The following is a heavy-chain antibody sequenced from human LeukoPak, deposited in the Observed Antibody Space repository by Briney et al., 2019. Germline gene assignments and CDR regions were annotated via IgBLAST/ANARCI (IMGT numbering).Heavy chain of an antibody. D-gene: IGHD6-13*01. J-gene: IGHJ3*02. Sequence: SETLSLTCTVSGGSISSYYWSWIRQPPGKGLEWIGYIYYSGSTNYNPSLKSRVTISVDTSKNQFSLKLGSVTAADTAVYYCARHDRGIAAAGDAFDIWGQGTMVTVSS. CDR1: GGSISSYY. CDR2: IYYSGST. V-gene: IGHV4-59*08. CDR3: ARHDRGIAAAGDAFDI.